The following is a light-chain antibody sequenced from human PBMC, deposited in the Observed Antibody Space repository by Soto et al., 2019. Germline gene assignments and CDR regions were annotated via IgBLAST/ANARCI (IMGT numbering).Light chain of an antibody. CDR3: TSYTSISTYV. J-gene: IGLJ1*01. CDR1: NSDVGDYNY. V-gene: IGLV2-14*01. CDR2: EVS. Sequence: QSALTQPASVSGSPGQSITISCTGTNSDVGDYNYVSWYQHHPGKAPKLMIFEVSNRPSGVSNRFSGSKSGNTASLTISGLQAEDEADYFCTSYTSISTYVFGTGTKLTVL.